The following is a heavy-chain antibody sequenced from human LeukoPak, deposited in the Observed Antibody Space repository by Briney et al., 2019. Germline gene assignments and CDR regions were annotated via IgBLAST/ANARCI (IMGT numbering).Heavy chain of an antibody. CDR1: GFTFNDCN. CDR3: ARVNSGWFDP. CDR2: ISGSSSYI. Sequence: PGGSLRLSCAASGFTFNDCNLNWVRQAPGKGLEWVSSISGSSSYIYYADSVKGRFTISRDNANNSLYLQMNSLRAEDTAIYYCARVNSGWFDPWGQGTLVTVSS. V-gene: IGHV3-21*01. D-gene: IGHD3-10*01. J-gene: IGHJ5*02.